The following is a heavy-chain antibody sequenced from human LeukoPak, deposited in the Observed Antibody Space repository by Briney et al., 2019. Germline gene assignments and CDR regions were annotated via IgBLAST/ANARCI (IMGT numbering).Heavy chain of an antibody. CDR2: ISYSGST. CDR1: GGSISSGNYC. J-gene: IGHJ5*02. Sequence: PSETLSLTCTVSGGSISSGNYCWSWIRQHPGKGLEWIGCISYSGSTYNNPSLKSRVTISVDTSKNQFSLKLRSVTAADTAVYYCATAGRGICSGGSCYVPWGQGTLVTVSS. D-gene: IGHD2-15*01. V-gene: IGHV4-30-4*08. CDR3: ATAGRGICSGGSCYVP.